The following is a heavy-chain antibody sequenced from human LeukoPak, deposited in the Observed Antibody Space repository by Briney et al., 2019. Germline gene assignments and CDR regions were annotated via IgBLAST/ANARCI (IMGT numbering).Heavy chain of an antibody. V-gene: IGHV4-34*01. CDR2: INHSGST. CDR3: ARASKAGIDC. Sequence: SETLSLTCAVYGGSFSGYYWSWIRQPPGKGLEWIGEINHSGSTNYNPSLKSRVTISVDTSKNQFSLKLSSVTAADTAVYYCARASKAGIDCWGQGTLVTVSS. CDR1: GGSFSGYY. J-gene: IGHJ4*02. D-gene: IGHD1-1*01.